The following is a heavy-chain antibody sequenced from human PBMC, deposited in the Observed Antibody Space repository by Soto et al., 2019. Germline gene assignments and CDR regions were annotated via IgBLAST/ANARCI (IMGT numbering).Heavy chain of an antibody. Sequence: GGSLRLSCAASGFTFDDYTMHWVRQPPGKGLEWVSLIRWDGGTTYYADSVKGRFTVSRDNSKNSLYLHMSSLRIEDTALYYCAKEGWIDPWGQGTLVTVSS. J-gene: IGHJ5*02. CDR3: AKEGWIDP. CDR1: GFTFDDYT. V-gene: IGHV3-43*01. CDR2: IRWDGGTT.